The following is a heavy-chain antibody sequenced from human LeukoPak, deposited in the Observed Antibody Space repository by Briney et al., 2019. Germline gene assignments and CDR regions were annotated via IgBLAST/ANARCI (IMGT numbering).Heavy chain of an antibody. CDR3: VQGWRDN. Sequence: GGSLRLSCAASGFTFSTYWMSWVRQAPGKGLEWVANINQDSSEKYYVDSVKGRFTISRDNAKNSLYLQLNTLRPEDTAVYYCVQGWRDNWGQGTLVTVSS. CDR2: INQDSSEK. CDR1: GFTFSTYW. V-gene: IGHV3-7*01. J-gene: IGHJ4*02. D-gene: IGHD2-15*01.